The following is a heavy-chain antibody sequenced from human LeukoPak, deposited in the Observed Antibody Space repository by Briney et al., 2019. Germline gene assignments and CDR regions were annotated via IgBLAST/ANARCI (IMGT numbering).Heavy chain of an antibody. V-gene: IGHV1-69*05. D-gene: IGHD3-10*01. CDR1: GDTFSNYV. CDR3: ARGYYYGSETYWHTNWFDP. CDR2: IIPMFGTA. Sequence: SVKVSCKASGDTFSNYVISWVRQAPGQGLEWMGGIIPMFGTANYAQKLQGRVTITTDESTSTGYMEMSSLRSEDTAVYYCARGYYYGSETYWHTNWFDPWGQGTPVTVSS. J-gene: IGHJ5*02.